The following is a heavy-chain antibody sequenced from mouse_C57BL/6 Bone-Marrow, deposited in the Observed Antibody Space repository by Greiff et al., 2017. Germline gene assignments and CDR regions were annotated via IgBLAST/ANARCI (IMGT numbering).Heavy chain of an antibody. CDR3: ARAVITTVVAFDY. Sequence: EVKLQESGPGLVKPSQSLSLTCSVPGYSITSGYYWNWIRQFPGNKLEWMGYISYDGSNNYNPSLKNRISISRDTSKNQFFLKLNSVTTEDTATYYCARAVITTVVAFDYCCQGTTLTLSS. CDR2: ISYDGSN. CDR1: GYSITSGYY. D-gene: IGHD1-1*01. V-gene: IGHV3-6*01. J-gene: IGHJ2*01.